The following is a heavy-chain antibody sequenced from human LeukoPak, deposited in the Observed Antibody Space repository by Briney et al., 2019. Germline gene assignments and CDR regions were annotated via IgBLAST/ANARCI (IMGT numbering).Heavy chain of an antibody. CDR3: ATGEYSYGLPNDY. J-gene: IGHJ4*02. D-gene: IGHD5-18*01. CDR1: GYTLTELS. Sequence: ASVKVSCKVSGYTLTELSMHWVRQAPGKGLEWMGGFDPEDGETNYAQKFQGRVTMTEDTSTDTAYIELSSLRSEDTAVYYCATGEYSYGLPNDYWGQGTLVTVSS. CDR2: FDPEDGET. V-gene: IGHV1-24*01.